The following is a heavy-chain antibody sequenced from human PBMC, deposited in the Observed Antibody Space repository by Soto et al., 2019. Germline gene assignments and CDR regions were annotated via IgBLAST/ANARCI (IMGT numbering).Heavy chain of an antibody. V-gene: IGHV3-23*01. CDR2: ISGSGSST. Sequence: GSLRLSCAASGFTFSSYAMSRVRQAPGKGLEWVSGISGSGSSTYYADSVKGRFTIPRDNSKNTLYLQMNSLRAEDTAVYYCAKVWYGSGTYRYFDYWGQGTLVTVSS. J-gene: IGHJ4*02. D-gene: IGHD3-10*01. CDR3: AKVWYGSGTYRYFDY. CDR1: GFTFSSYA.